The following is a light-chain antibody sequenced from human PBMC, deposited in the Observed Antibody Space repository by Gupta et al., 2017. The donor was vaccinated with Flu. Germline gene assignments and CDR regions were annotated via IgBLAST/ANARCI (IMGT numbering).Light chain of an antibody. CDR3: QSSDSRLSAWV. Sequence: QSVLTQPPLVSGAPGQRVTISCTGSNSYIVAQYDVHWFQQIPGTAPKLLIYDNSIRPSGVPDRFSGSTSGASASLAITGLQAEDEADYYCQSSDSRLSAWVFGTGTRVTIL. J-gene: IGLJ1*01. V-gene: IGLV1-40*01. CDR1: NSYIVAQYD. CDR2: DNS.